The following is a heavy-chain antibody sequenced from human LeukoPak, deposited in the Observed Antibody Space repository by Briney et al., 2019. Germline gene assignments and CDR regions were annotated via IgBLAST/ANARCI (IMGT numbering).Heavy chain of an antibody. Sequence: GGSLRLSCAASGFTVSSNYMSWVRQAPGKGLEWVSVIYSGGSTYYADSVKGRFTISRDNSKNTLYLQMNSLRAEDTAVYYCTRGGGTSHYYYYYGMDVWGQGTTVTVSS. J-gene: IGHJ6*02. V-gene: IGHV3-66*01. D-gene: IGHD2-2*01. CDR3: TRGGGTSHYYYYYGMDV. CDR1: GFTVSSNY. CDR2: IYSGGST.